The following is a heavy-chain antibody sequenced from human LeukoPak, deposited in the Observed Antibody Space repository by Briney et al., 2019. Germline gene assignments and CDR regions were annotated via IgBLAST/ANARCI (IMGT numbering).Heavy chain of an antibody. Sequence: GASVKVSCKASGYTFTSCNINWVRQATGQGLEWMGWMNPNSGNTGYGQSFQGRITMTRDNSIGTAYMELSNLTSEDTAIYYCTRGSSGRRDNWGQGTLVTVS. J-gene: IGHJ4*02. CDR3: TRGSSGRRDN. V-gene: IGHV1-8*01. CDR1: GYTFTSCN. CDR2: MNPNSGNT. D-gene: IGHD6-19*01.